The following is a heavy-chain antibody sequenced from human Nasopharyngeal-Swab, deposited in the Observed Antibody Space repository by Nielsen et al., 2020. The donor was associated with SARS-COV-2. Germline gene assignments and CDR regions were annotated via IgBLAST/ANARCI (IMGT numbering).Heavy chain of an antibody. CDR1: GFTFSSYA. J-gene: IGHJ4*02. CDR3: AIDSAVAGRGRAPGY. CDR2: ISYDGSNK. Sequence: GESLKISCAASGFTFSSYAMHWVRQAPGKGLEWVAVISYDGSNKYYADSVKGRFTISRDNSKNTLYLQMNSLRAEATAVYYCAIDSAVAGRGRAPGYWGQGTLVTVSS. D-gene: IGHD6-19*01. V-gene: IGHV3-30-3*01.